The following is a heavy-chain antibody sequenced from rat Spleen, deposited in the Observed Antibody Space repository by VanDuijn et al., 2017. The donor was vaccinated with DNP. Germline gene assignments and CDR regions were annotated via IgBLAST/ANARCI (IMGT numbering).Heavy chain of an antibody. CDR1: GFNFYDYW. Sequence: EVKLVESGGGLVQPGRSLKLSCVASGFNFYDYWMAWVRQAPGKGLEWIGEISKDGRTINYTPSLRDKFTISRDNAQNTLYLQMTKLGSEDTAIYYCAKGPNYGGWSDYFDYWGQGVMVTVSS. CDR3: AKGPNYGGWSDYFDY. J-gene: IGHJ2*01. D-gene: IGHD1-11*01. CDR2: ISKDGRTI. V-gene: IGHV4-2*01.